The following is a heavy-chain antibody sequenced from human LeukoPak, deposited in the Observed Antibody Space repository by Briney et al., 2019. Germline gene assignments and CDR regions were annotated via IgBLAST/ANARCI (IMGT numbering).Heavy chain of an antibody. J-gene: IGHJ6*02. Sequence: GGSLRLSCAASGFTFSSYGMHWVRQAPGKGLEWMAVISYDVSNKYYADSVKGRFTISRDNSKNTLYLQMNSLRAEDTAVYYCAKEGATLYYYCYGMDVWGQGTTVTVSS. CDR3: AKEGATLYYYCYGMDV. V-gene: IGHV3-30*18. CDR1: GFTFSSYG. CDR2: ISYDVSNK. D-gene: IGHD5-12*01.